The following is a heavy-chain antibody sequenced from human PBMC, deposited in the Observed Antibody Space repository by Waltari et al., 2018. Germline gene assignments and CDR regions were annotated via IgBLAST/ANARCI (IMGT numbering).Heavy chain of an antibody. CDR2: FSGSGENT. CDR3: AIHLTLVRGXGPYFDY. J-gene: IGHJ4*02. D-gene: IGHD3-10*01. CDR1: GXSFTHYX. Sequence: EVQLLESXGGSVQPGGSLRLSCXASGXSFTHYXMXWVRQAPGLGGEWFTVFSGSGENTFSXDSAKGRCTISVXYSXNTLXXQXNSLRAEXXXICYXAIHLTLVRGXGPYFDYXCQGTLVTVXS. V-gene: IGHV3-23*01.